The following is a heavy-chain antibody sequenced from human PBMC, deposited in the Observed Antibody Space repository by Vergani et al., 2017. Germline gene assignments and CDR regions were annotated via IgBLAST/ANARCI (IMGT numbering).Heavy chain of an antibody. D-gene: IGHD6-13*01. CDR1: GYTLTELS. V-gene: IGHV1-18*01. J-gene: IGHJ4*02. Sequence: QVQLVQSGAEVKKPGASVKVSCKVSGYTLTELSMHWVRQAPGQGLEWMGWISAYNGNTNYAQKLQGRVTMTTDTSTSTAYMELRSLRSDDTAVYYCARDLYSSSWNVWGQGTLVTVSS. CDR3: ARDLYSSSWNV. CDR2: ISAYNGNT.